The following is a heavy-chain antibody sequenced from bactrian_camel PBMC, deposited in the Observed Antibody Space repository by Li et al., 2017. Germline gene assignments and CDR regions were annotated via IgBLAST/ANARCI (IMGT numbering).Heavy chain of an antibody. V-gene: IGHV3S54*01. J-gene: IGHJ4*01. CDR2: INTGGRGT. Sequence: HVQLVESGGGSVQAGGSLRLSCGASGNTASVTYMAWFRQSPGKEREGVAAINTGGRGTFYADSVKGRFTISRDAKNTVWLQMNDLKPDDTAMYYCAAGYRGGWYLVLGSYNHWGQGTQVTVS. CDR3: AAGYRGGWYLVLGSYNH. D-gene: IGHD6*01. CDR1: GNTASVTY.